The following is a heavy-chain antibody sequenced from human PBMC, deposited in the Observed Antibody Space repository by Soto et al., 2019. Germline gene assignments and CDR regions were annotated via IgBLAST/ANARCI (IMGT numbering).Heavy chain of an antibody. CDR2: INYSGNT. J-gene: IGHJ6*03. Sequence: ASETLSLTCAVYGGSFSGYYWSWIRQPPGKGLDWIGEINYSGNTNYNPSLKSRVTISVDKSKNQFSLKLSSVTAADTAVYYCASQGLPYFDWSPTPLYYMDVWGKGTTVTVSS. V-gene: IGHV4-34*01. D-gene: IGHD3-9*01. CDR1: GGSFSGYY. CDR3: ASQGLPYFDWSPTPLYYMDV.